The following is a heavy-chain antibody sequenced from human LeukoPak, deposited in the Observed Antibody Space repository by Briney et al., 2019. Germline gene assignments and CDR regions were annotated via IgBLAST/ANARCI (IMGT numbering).Heavy chain of an antibody. CDR1: GGSFSGYY. V-gene: IGHV4-34*12. CDR2: IFYSGST. Sequence: SETLSLTCAVYGGSFSGYYWSWIRQPPGKGLEWIGNIFYSGSTYYSPSLRSRVTISLDTSRNQFSLKLNSVTAADTAVYYCARAMTTVTTWRHYFDYWGQGTLVTVSS. D-gene: IGHD4-11*01. J-gene: IGHJ4*02. CDR3: ARAMTTVTTWRHYFDY.